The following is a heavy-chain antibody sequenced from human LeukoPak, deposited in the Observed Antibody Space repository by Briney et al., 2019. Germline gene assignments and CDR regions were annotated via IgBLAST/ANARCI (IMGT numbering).Heavy chain of an antibody. CDR3: TVPNLQCGSVSYLGFGP. D-gene: IGHD3-10*01. V-gene: IGHV1-18*01. J-gene: IGHJ5*02. CDR1: VYTFTRYV. CDR2: ISGYNGNT. Sequence: ASVKVSCKASVYTFTRYVSSWVRQAPGQGLEWMGWISGYNGNTNYAEKLQGRVTMTTDTTTSTVYMELRSLASEATAVYYSTVPNLQCGSVSYLGFGPGGQGTLVTVSS.